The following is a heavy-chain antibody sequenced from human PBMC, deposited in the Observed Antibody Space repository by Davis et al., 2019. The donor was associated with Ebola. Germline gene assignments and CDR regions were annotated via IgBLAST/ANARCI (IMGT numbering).Heavy chain of an antibody. CDR2: IYYSGST. D-gene: IGHD4-11*01. V-gene: IGHV4-39*07. CDR3: ASTMTTVTTGWFDP. Sequence: MPSETLSLTCTVSGGSISSSSYYWGWIRQPPGKGLEWIGSIYYSGSTYYNPSLKSRVTISVDTSKNQFSLKLSSVTAADTAVYYCASTMTTVTTGWFDPWGQGTLVTVSS. J-gene: IGHJ5*02. CDR1: GGSISSSSYY.